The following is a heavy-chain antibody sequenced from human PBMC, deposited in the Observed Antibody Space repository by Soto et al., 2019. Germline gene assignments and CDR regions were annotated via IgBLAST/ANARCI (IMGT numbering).Heavy chain of an antibody. CDR3: AHRVLRTVFGLVTTTAIDFDF. CDR2: IYWDDDK. J-gene: IGHJ4*02. V-gene: IGHV2-5*02. Sequence: QITLNESGPTVVRPTETLTLTCRFSGFSLTTSGVGVGWIRQSPGKAPEWLALIYWDDDKRYSASLKSRLTITKYASKNQVVLTVSDLDPTDTATYYCAHRVLRTVFGLVTTTAIDFDFWGQGTPVAVSS. CDR1: GFSLTTSGVG. D-gene: IGHD3-3*01.